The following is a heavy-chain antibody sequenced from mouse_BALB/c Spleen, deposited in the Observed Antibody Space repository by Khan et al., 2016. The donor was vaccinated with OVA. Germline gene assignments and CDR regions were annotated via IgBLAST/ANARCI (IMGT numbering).Heavy chain of an antibody. CDR3: ARGMGLLRGAMDY. D-gene: IGHD1-1*01. CDR2: INPYNDDT. Sequence: VQLKESGPELVKPGASVKMSCKASGYTFTTYVIHWVKQKPGQGLEWFGYINPYNDDTKYNEKFKGKATLTSDKSSTTAYMEFSSLTSEDSAVYSCARGMGLLRGAMDYWGQGTSVTVSS. CDR1: GYTFTTYV. J-gene: IGHJ4*01. V-gene: IGHV1S136*01.